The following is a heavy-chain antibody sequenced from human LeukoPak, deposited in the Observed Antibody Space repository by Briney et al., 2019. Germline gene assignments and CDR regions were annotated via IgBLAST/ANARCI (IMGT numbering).Heavy chain of an antibody. Sequence: ASVKVSCKASGYTFTGYYMHWVRQAPGQGLEWMGWINPNSGGTNYAQKFQGRVTMTRDTSISIAYMELSSLRSDDTAVYYCARDFEGYCSGGSCYKDGYYFDYWGQGTLVTVSS. CDR2: INPNSGGT. V-gene: IGHV1-2*02. CDR1: GYTFTGYY. CDR3: ARDFEGYCSGGSCYKDGYYFDY. D-gene: IGHD2-15*01. J-gene: IGHJ4*02.